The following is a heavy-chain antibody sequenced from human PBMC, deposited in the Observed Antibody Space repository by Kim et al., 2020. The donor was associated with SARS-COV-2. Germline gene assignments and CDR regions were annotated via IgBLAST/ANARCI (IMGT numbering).Heavy chain of an antibody. CDR3: ARFIAAAASFYFDY. Sequence: PSLKSRVTISVDTSKNQFSLKLSSVTAADTAVYYCARFIAAAASFYFDYWGQGTLVTVSS. D-gene: IGHD6-13*01. J-gene: IGHJ4*02. V-gene: IGHV4-31*02.